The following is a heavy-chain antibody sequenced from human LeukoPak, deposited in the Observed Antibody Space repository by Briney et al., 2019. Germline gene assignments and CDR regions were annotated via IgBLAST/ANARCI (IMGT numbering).Heavy chain of an antibody. Sequence: SETLSLTCAVYGGSFSGYYWSWIRQPPGKGLEWIGEINHSGSTNYNPSLKSRVTISVDTSKNQFSLKLSPVTAADTAVYYCARDGGRDSGSYYEDYWGQGTLVTVSS. D-gene: IGHD1-26*01. CDR2: INHSGST. J-gene: IGHJ4*02. CDR3: ARDGGRDSGSYYEDY. CDR1: GGSFSGYY. V-gene: IGHV4-34*01.